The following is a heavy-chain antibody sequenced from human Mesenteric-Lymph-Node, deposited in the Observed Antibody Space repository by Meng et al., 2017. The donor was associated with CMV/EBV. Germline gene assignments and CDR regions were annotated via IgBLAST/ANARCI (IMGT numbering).Heavy chain of an antibody. CDR1: FTFSTFW. CDR3: TRAPDGYCGSTRCQFDY. J-gene: IGHJ4*02. CDR2: INSDGSTT. Sequence: FTFSTFWMHWVRQAPGKGLVWVSHINSDGSTTSYADSVKGRFTISRDNAKNTLYLQMNSLRAEDTAVYYCTRAPDGYCGSTRCQFDYWGQGTLVTVSS. V-gene: IGHV3-74*01. D-gene: IGHD2-2*03.